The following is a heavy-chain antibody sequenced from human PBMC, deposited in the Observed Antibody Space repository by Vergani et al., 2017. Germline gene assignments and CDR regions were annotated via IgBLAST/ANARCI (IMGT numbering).Heavy chain of an antibody. J-gene: IGHJ4*02. CDR1: GGSISSYY. D-gene: IGHD4-23*01. V-gene: IGHV3-15*01. Sequence: VQLQESGPGLVKPSETLSLTCTVSGGSISSYYWSWIRQPPGKGLEWVGRIKSKTDGGTTDYAAPVKGRFTISRDDSKNTLYLQMNSLKTEDTAVYYCTTGRNSGVGTDYWGQGTLVTVSS. CDR3: TTGRNSGVGTDY. CDR2: IKSKTDGGTT.